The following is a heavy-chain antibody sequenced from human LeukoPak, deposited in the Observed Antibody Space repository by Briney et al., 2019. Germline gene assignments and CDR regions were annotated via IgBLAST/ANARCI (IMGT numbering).Heavy chain of an antibody. Sequence: SETLSLTCTVSGGSISSYYWSWIRQPLGKGLEWIGYIYYSGSTNYNPSLKSRVTISVDTSKNQFSLKLSSVTAADTAVYYCASTFNGSGSYYSYWYFDLWGRGTLVTVSS. CDR3: ASTFNGSGSYYSYWYFDL. D-gene: IGHD3-10*01. CDR1: GGSISSYY. CDR2: IYYSGST. V-gene: IGHV4-59*01. J-gene: IGHJ2*01.